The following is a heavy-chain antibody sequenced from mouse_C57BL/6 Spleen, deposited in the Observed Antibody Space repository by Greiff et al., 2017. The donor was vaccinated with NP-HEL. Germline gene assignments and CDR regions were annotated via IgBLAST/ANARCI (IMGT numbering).Heavy chain of an antibody. CDR1: GYAFSSSW. Sequence: VQLQQSGPELVKPGASVKISCKASGYAFSSSWMNWVKQRPGKGLEWIGRIYPGDGDTNYNGKFKGKATLTADKSSSTAYMQLSSLTSEDSAVYFCARSGVWYFDVWGKGTTVTVSS. CDR3: ARSGVWYFDV. J-gene: IGHJ1*03. V-gene: IGHV1-82*01. CDR2: IYPGDGDT.